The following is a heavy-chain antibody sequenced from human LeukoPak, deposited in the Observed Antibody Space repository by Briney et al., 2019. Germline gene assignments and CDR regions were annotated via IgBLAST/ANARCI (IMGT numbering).Heavy chain of an antibody. Sequence: ASVKVSCKASGYTFTGYYMHWVRQAPGQGLEWMGWINPNSGGTNYAQKFQGRVTMTRDTSISTAYMELSRLRSDDTAVYYCARIGGCSGWPSPFDYWGQGTLVTVSS. CDR1: GYTFTGYY. J-gene: IGHJ4*02. D-gene: IGHD6-19*01. CDR3: ARIGGCSGWPSPFDY. CDR2: INPNSGGT. V-gene: IGHV1-2*02.